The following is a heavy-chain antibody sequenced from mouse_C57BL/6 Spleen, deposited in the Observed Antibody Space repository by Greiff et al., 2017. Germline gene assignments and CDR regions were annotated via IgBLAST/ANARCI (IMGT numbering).Heavy chain of an antibody. CDR1: GFNIKDDY. CDR3: TTDGNYLAY. D-gene: IGHD2-1*01. V-gene: IGHV14-4*01. J-gene: IGHJ3*01. CDR2: IDPENGDT. Sequence: DVQLQESGAELVRPGASVKLSCTASGFNIKDDYMHWVKQRPEQGLEWIGWIDPENGDTEYASKFQGKATITADTSSNTAYLQLSSLTSEDTAVYYCTTDGNYLAYWGQGTLVTVSA.